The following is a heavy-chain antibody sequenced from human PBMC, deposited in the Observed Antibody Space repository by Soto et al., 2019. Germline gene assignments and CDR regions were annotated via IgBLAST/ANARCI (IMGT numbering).Heavy chain of an antibody. Sequence: PGESLQISCKGSGYSFSSYWIGWVRQMPGKGLEWMGIIWPGDSETRYSPSFQGQVTISADKSISAAYLQWSSLEASDTAMHYCARGHYDTTGYGAFDIWGQGTMVTVSS. CDR3: ARGHYDTTGYGAFDI. CDR2: IWPGDSET. V-gene: IGHV5-51*01. CDR1: GYSFSSYW. J-gene: IGHJ3*02. D-gene: IGHD3-22*01.